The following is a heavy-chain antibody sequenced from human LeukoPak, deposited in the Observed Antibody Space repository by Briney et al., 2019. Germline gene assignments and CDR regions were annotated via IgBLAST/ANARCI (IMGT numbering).Heavy chain of an antibody. CDR2: ISHSGST. D-gene: IGHD4-11*01. V-gene: IGHV4-34*01. J-gene: IGHJ4*02. CDR3: ARGGNYELDY. CDR1: GGSFSGYY. Sequence: PSETLSLTCAVYGGSFSGYYWSWIRQPPGKGLEWIGEISHSGSTNYNPSLKSRVTISVDTSKNQFSLKLSSVTAADTAVYYCARGGNYELDYWGQGTLVTVSS.